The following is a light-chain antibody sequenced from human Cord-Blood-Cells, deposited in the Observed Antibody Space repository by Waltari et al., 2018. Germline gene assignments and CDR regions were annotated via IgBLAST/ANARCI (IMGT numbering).Light chain of an antibody. Sequence: EIVLTQSPGTLSLSPGARATLTCRASQSVRSSSLAWYQQKPVQAPRLLIYGASSRATGIPDRFSGSGSGTDFTLTISRLEPEDFAVYYCQQYGSSPYTFGQGTKLEIK. CDR2: GAS. CDR3: QQYGSSPYT. CDR1: QSVRSSS. J-gene: IGKJ2*01. V-gene: IGKV3-20*01.